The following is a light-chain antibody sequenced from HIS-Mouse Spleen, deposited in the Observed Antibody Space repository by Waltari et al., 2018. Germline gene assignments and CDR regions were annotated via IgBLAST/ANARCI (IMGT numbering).Light chain of an antibody. Sequence: QSALTQPASVSGSPGQSITISCTGTSSDVGGYNYVSWYQKHPGKAPKRMIYEVSNWPSGGSNRFSGSKAGNTASLTISGLQAEDEADYYCSSYTSSSTFFGTGTKVTVL. CDR3: SSYTSSSTF. J-gene: IGLJ1*01. CDR1: SSDVGGYNY. CDR2: EVS. V-gene: IGLV2-14*01.